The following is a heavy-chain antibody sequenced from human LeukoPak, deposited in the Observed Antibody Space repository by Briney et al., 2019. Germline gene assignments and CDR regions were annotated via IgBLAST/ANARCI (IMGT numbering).Heavy chain of an antibody. D-gene: IGHD3-10*01. CDR3: AKARRGSGSPFDY. CDR2: ISGSGGST. J-gene: IGHJ4*02. Sequence: GGSLRLSCAASGFTVSSNYMSWVRQAPGKGLEWVSAISGSGGSTYYADSVKGRFTISRDNSKNTLYLQMNSLRAEDTAVCYCAKARRGSGSPFDYWGQGTLVTVSS. V-gene: IGHV3-23*01. CDR1: GFTVSSNY.